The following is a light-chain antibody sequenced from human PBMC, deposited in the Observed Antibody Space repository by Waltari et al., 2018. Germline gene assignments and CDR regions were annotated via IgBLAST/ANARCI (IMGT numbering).Light chain of an antibody. CDR2: ATN. J-gene: IGLJ2*01. CDR1: IYNIGNNP. CDR3: GAWDDKVKAWL. V-gene: IGLV1-44*01. Sequence: LTQSPSLSGTPGQRVTISCSGDIYNIGNNPVNWYQQFPGAAPRVVMTATNVRPSGIPDRFSGSKSGNSASLTISGLRFEDESDFYCGAWDDKVKAWLFGGGTTVTVL.